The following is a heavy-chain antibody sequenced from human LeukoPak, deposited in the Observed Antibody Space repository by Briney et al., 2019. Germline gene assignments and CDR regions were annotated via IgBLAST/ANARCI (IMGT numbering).Heavy chain of an antibody. CDR1: GGSISSSSYC. Sequence: PSETLSLTCTVSGGSISSSSYCWGWIRQPPGKGLEWIGSIYYSGSTYYNPSLKSRVTISVDTSKNQFSLKLSSVTAADTAVYYCARDHLDYYDSSGYYFDYWGQGTLVTVSS. J-gene: IGHJ4*02. V-gene: IGHV4-39*07. D-gene: IGHD3-22*01. CDR3: ARDHLDYYDSSGYYFDY. CDR2: IYYSGST.